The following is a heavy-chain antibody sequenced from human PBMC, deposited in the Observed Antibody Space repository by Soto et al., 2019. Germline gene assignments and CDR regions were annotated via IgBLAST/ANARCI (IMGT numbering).Heavy chain of an antibody. CDR1: GDSVSSTSAA. D-gene: IGHD6-19*01. J-gene: IGHJ4*02. Sequence: SETLSLTCAISGDSVSSTSAAWSWIRQSPSRGLEWLGRTYYRSKWYSDYAVSVKSRITINPDTSKNQFSLQLNSVTPEDTAVYYCARGSYYSGWVWGQGTLVT. V-gene: IGHV6-1*01. CDR3: ARGSYYSGWV. CDR2: TYYRSKWYS.